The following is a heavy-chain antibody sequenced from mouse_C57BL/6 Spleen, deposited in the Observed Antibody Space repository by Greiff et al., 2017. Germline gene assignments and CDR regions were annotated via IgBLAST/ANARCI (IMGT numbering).Heavy chain of an antibody. Sequence: VQLQQPGAELVKPGASVKLSCKASGYTFTSYWMQWVKQRPGQGLEWIGEIDPSDSYTNYNQKFQGKATLTVDTSSSTAYMQLSSLTSEDSAVYCCARGGDSSGFWGQGTTLTVSS. CDR1: GYTFTSYW. CDR3: ARGGDSSGF. V-gene: IGHV1-50*01. CDR2: IDPSDSYT. J-gene: IGHJ2*01. D-gene: IGHD3-2*02.